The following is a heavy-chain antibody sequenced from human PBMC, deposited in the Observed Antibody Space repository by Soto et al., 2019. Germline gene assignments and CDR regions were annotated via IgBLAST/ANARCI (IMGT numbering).Heavy chain of an antibody. CDR2: INPSGGST. CDR1: GYTFTSDY. Sequence: ASVKVSCKASGYTFTSDYMHWVRQAPGQGLEWMGIINPSGGSTSYAQKFQGRVTMTRNTSTSTVYMELSSLRSEDTAVYYCARDRGIVVVPAAYYYYYGMDVWGQGTTVTVSS. J-gene: IGHJ6*02. V-gene: IGHV1-46*01. D-gene: IGHD2-2*01. CDR3: ARDRGIVVVPAAYYYYYGMDV.